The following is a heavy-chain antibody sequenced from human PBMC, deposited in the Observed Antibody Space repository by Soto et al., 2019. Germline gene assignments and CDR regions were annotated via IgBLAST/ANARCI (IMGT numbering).Heavy chain of an antibody. CDR3: AKGSSGYYDTFDY. CDR1: GFTFSSFS. V-gene: IGHV3-23*01. CDR2: ISGSGSGT. Sequence: EVQLLQSGGGLVQPGGSLRLSCAASGFTFSSFSMYWVRQAPGKGLEWVSGISGSGSGTYYADSVKGRFTIFRDNSKSTLYLQMNSLRAEDTALYYCAKGSSGYYDTFDYWGQGTLVTVSS. J-gene: IGHJ4*02. D-gene: IGHD3-22*01.